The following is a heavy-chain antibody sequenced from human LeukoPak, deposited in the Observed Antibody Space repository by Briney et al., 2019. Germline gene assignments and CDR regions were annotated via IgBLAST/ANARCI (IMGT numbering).Heavy chain of an antibody. CDR3: AIVGSGNYYKYFEH. J-gene: IGHJ4*02. V-gene: IGHV3-53*01. D-gene: IGHD1-26*01. CDR1: GFTVSGTY. CDR2: IYSGAGT. Sequence: GGSLRLSCAASGFTVSGTYMSWVRQAPGKGLEWVSVIYSGAGTYYADSVKGRFAISRDNSKNTLHLQMNSLRAEDTAVYYCAIVGSGNYYKYFEHWGQGTLVTVSS.